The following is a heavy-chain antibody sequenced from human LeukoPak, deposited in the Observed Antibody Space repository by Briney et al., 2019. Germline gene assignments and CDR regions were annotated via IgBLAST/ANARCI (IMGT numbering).Heavy chain of an antibody. CDR3: ARSKASGAFNWFDP. D-gene: IGHD3-10*01. V-gene: IGHV4-34*01. CDR1: GGSFSGYY. Sequence: SETLSLTCAVYGGSFSGYYWSWIRQPPEKGLEWIGEINHSGSTNYNPSLKSRVTISVDTSKNQFSLKLSSVTAADTAVYYCARSKASGAFNWFDPWGQGTLVTVSS. CDR2: INHSGST. J-gene: IGHJ5*02.